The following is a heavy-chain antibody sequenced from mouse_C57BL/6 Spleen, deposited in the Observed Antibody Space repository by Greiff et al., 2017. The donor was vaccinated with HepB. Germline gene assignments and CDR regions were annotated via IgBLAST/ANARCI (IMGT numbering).Heavy chain of an antibody. Sequence: EVMLVESEGGLVQPGSSMKLSCTASGFTFSDYYMAWVRQVPEKGLEWVANINYDGSSTYYLDSLKSRFIISRDNAKNFLYLQMSSLKSEDTATYYCARDVYGGYAMDYWGQGTSVTVSS. CDR1: GFTFSDYY. D-gene: IGHD1-1*02. J-gene: IGHJ4*01. CDR3: ARDVYGGYAMDY. CDR2: INYDGSST. V-gene: IGHV5-16*01.